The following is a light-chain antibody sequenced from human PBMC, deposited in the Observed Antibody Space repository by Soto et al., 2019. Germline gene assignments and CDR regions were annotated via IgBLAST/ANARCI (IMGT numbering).Light chain of an antibody. Sequence: DIQMTQSPSTLSASVGDRVTITCRASQSISSSLAWYQQKPGKAPKLLIYRASNLQSGVPSRFSGSGSGTHFTLTISSLQPEDFATYYCQQYSSYWTFAQGTKVDIK. CDR2: RAS. CDR1: QSISSS. J-gene: IGKJ1*01. V-gene: IGKV1-5*03. CDR3: QQYSSYWT.